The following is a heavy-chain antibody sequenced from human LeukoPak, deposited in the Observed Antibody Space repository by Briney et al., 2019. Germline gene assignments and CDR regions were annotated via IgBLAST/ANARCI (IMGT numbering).Heavy chain of an antibody. CDR1: GFTFSSYA. CDR2: ISGRGGSI. V-gene: IGHV3-23*01. CDR3: AKGSSYYYDSSGYYY. Sequence: GGSLRLPCAASGFTFSSYAMSWVRQAPGKGLEWVSAISGRGGSIYYADSVKGRFTISRDNSKNTLYLQMNSLRAEDTAVYYCAKGSSYYYDSSGYYYWGQGTLVTVSS. D-gene: IGHD3-22*01. J-gene: IGHJ4*02.